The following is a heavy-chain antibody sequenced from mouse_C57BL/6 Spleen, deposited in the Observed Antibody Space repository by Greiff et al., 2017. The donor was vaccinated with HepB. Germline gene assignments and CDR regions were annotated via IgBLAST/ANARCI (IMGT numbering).Heavy chain of an antibody. D-gene: IGHD2-3*01. J-gene: IGHJ2*01. CDR1: GYTFTDYE. V-gene: IGHV1-15*01. CDR2: IDPETGGT. CDR3: TRSGGYYDFDY. Sequence: SGAELVRPGASVTLSCKASGYTFTDYEMHWVKQTPVHGLEWIGAIDPETGGTAYNQKFKGKAILTADKSSSTAYLELRSLTSEDSAVYYCTRSGGYYDFDYWGQGTTLTVSS.